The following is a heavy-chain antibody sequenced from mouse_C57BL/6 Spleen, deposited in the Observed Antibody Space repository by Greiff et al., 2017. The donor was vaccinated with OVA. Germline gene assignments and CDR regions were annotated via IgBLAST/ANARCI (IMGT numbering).Heavy chain of an antibody. CDR2: ICSDGST. D-gene: IGHD1-1*01. CDR3: ARHPVVAPYAMDY. V-gene: IGHV2-6-1*01. CDR1: GFSLTSYG. J-gene: IGHJ4*01. Sequence: VQLVESGPGLVAPSQSLSITCTVSGFSLTSYGVHWVRQPPGKGLEWLVVICSDGSTTYNSALKSRLSISKDNSKSQVFLKMNSLQTDDTAMYYCARHPVVAPYAMDYWGQGTAVTVSS.